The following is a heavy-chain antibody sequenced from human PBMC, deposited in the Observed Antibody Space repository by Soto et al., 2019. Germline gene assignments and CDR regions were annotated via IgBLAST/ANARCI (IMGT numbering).Heavy chain of an antibody. CDR1: GGSISSGGYS. CDR2: IYHSGST. J-gene: IGHJ5*02. Sequence: NPSETLSLTCAVSGGSISSGGYSWSWIRQPPGKGLEWIGYIYHSGSTYYNPSLKSRVTISVDRSKNQFSLKLSSVTAADTAVYYCARGNYYDSRGSNWFDPWGQGTLVTVSS. V-gene: IGHV4-30-2*01. CDR3: ARGNYYDSRGSNWFDP. D-gene: IGHD3-22*01.